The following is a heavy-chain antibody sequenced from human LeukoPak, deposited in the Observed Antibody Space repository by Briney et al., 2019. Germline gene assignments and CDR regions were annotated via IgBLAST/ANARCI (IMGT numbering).Heavy chain of an antibody. CDR3: AKDAVAVVLAATRYGMDV. J-gene: IGHJ6*02. Sequence: PGGSLRLSCAASGFTVSSNYMSWVRQAPGKGLEWVSSVSGSDGSTYYADSVKGRFTISRDSSKNTLNLQMNSLRAEDTAIYYCAKDAVAVVLAATRYGMDVWGQGTTVTVSS. V-gene: IGHV3-23*01. CDR1: GFTVSSNY. CDR2: VSGSDGST. D-gene: IGHD2-15*01.